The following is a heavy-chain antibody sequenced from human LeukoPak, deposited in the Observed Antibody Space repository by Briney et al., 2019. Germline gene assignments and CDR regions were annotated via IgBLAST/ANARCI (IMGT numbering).Heavy chain of an antibody. V-gene: IGHV4-59*12. CDR2: TYYSGST. J-gene: IGHJ3*02. CDR3: ARVRGAYLPDAFDI. CDR1: GGSISSYY. D-gene: IGHD3-16*02. Sequence: SETLSLTCTVSGGSISSYYWSWIRQPPGKGLEWIGYTYYSGSTNYNPSLKSRVTMSVDTSKNQFSLKLSSVTAADTAVYYCARVRGAYLPDAFDIWGQGTMVTVSS.